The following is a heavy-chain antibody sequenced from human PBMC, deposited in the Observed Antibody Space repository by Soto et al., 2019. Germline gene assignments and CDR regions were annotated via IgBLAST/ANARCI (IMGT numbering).Heavy chain of an antibody. Sequence: SETLSLTCAVSGGSISSSNWWSWVRQPPGKGLEWIGEIYHSGSTNYNPSLKSRVTISVDKSKNQFSLKLSSVTAADTAVYYCARGIPEYCGGDCYSNYFDYWGQGTLVTVSS. CDR1: GGSISSSNW. CDR3: ARGIPEYCGGDCYSNYFDY. J-gene: IGHJ4*02. CDR2: IYHSGST. V-gene: IGHV4-4*02. D-gene: IGHD2-21*02.